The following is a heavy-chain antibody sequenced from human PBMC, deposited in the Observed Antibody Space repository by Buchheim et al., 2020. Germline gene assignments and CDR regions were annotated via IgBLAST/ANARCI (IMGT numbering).Heavy chain of an antibody. D-gene: IGHD3-22*01. CDR3: ARVRYYYDSSGYPYFDY. CDR1: GGSVSSGSYY. V-gene: IGHV4-61*01. CDR2: IYYSGST. J-gene: IGHJ4*02. Sequence: QVQLQESGPGLVKPSETLSLTCTVSGGSVSSGSYYWSWIRQPPGKGLEWIGYIYYSGSTNYNPSLKSRVTISVDTSKNQFSLKLSSVTAADTAVYYCARVRYYYDSSGYPYFDYWGQGTL.